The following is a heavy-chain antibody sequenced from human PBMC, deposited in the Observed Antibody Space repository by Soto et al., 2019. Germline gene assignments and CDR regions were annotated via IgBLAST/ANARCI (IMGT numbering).Heavy chain of an antibody. Sequence: QVQLVQSGAEVKKPGSSVKVSCKASGGTFSSYTISWVRQAPGQGLEWMGRIIPILGIANYAQKFQGRVTTTADKSTSTAYMELSSLRSDDTAVYYGETDWGGRIAAAGTGFDPWGQGPLVTVSS. D-gene: IGHD6-13*01. CDR2: IIPILGIA. CDR1: GGTFSSYT. V-gene: IGHV1-69*08. CDR3: ETDWGGRIAAAGTGFDP. J-gene: IGHJ5*02.